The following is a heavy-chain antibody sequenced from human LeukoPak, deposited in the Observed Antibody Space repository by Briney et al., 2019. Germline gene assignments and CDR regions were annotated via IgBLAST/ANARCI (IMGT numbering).Heavy chain of an antibody. CDR1: GYTFTSYG. J-gene: IGHJ4*02. V-gene: IGHV1-18*01. CDR3: AREYWNNNFDY. CDR2: ISVYNGNT. D-gene: IGHD1/OR15-1a*01. Sequence: ASVKVSCKASGYTFTSYGISWVRQAPGQGLEWMGWISVYNGNTNYIQKLQGRVTMTTDTSTSTAYMELRSLRSDDTAVYYCAREYWNNNFDYWGQGTLVTVSS.